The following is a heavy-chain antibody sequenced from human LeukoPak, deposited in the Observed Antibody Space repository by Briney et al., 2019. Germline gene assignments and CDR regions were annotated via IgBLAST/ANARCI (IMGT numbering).Heavy chain of an antibody. D-gene: IGHD2-8*01. CDR3: ARHGASWIPLYTTGSQPFDY. V-gene: IGHV4-39*01. J-gene: IGHJ4*02. CDR2: IYYSGST. Sequence: PSETLSLTCTVSGGSISSSSYYWGWIRQPPGKGLEWIGSIYYSGSTYYNPSLKSRVTISVDTSKNQFSLKLSSVTAADTAVYYCARHGASWIPLYTTGSQPFDYWGQGTLVTVSS. CDR1: GGSISSSSYY.